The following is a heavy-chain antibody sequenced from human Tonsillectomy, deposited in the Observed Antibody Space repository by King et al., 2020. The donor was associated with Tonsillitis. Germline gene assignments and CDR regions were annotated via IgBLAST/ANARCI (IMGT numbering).Heavy chain of an antibody. J-gene: IGHJ6*03. CDR3: VKCQWPYSYHYYMDV. D-gene: IGHD2-8*01. CDR2: ISYDGGNE. Sequence: HVQLVESGGGVVQPGRSLRLSCAASGFTFSSYGIHWVRQAPGKGLEWVAVISYDGGNESYADSVKGRFTVSRDNSKNTLYLQMNSLRVEDTAVYFCVKCQWPYSYHYYMDVWGKGTTVTVSS. CDR1: GFTFSSYG. V-gene: IGHV3-30*18.